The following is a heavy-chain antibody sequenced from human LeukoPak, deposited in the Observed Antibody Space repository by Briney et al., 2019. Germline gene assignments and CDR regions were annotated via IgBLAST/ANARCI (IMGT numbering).Heavy chain of an antibody. J-gene: IGHJ6*03. CDR2: IYYSGST. V-gene: IGHV4-59*01. CDR3: ARLLPGDYYCMDV. D-gene: IGHD3-22*01. Sequence: PSETLSLTCTVSGGSISSYYWSWIRQPPGKGLEWIGYIYYSGSTNYNPSLTSRVTISVDTSKNQFSLKLSSVTAADTAVYYCARLLPGDYYCMDVWGKGTTVTVPS. CDR1: GGSISSYY.